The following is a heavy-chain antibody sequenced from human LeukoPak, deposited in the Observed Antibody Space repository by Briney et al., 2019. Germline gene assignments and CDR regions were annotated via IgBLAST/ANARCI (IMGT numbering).Heavy chain of an antibody. CDR1: GGSISSYY. J-gene: IGHJ5*02. D-gene: IGHD6-25*01. CDR2: IYYSGST. Sequence: SETLSLTCTVSGGSISSYYWSWIRQPSGKGLEWIGYIYYSGSTNYNPSLKSRVTISVDTSKNQFSLKLSSVTAADTAVYYCARSPARDWFDPWGQGTLVTVSS. CDR3: ARSPARDWFDP. V-gene: IGHV4-59*01.